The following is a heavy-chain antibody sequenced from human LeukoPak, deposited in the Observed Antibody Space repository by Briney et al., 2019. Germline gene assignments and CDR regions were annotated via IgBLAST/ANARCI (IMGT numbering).Heavy chain of an antibody. Sequence: ASVKVSCKASGGTFSSYAISWVRQAPGQGLEWMGRIIPILGIANYAQKFQGRVTITADKSTSTAYMELSGLRSEDTAVYYCARARARGRHSSGHNPLDYWGQGTLVTVSS. CDR3: ARARARGRHSSGHNPLDY. J-gene: IGHJ4*02. V-gene: IGHV1-69*04. CDR1: GGTFSSYA. CDR2: IIPILGIA. D-gene: IGHD3-22*01.